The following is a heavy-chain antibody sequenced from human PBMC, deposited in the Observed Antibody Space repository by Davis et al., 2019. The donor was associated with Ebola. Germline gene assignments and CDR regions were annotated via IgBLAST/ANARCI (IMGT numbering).Heavy chain of an antibody. CDR2: IKQDGSEK. Sequence: GSSLKISCAASGFSISTYWMSWVRQAPGKGLEWVANIKQDGSEKYYVDSEKGRFTISRDNAKNSLYLQMNSLGAEDTAVYYCARGRVGAPNYFYYYGMDVWGQGTTVTVSS. J-gene: IGHJ6*02. CDR1: GFSISTYW. D-gene: IGHD1-26*01. V-gene: IGHV3-7*03. CDR3: ARGRVGAPNYFYYYGMDV.